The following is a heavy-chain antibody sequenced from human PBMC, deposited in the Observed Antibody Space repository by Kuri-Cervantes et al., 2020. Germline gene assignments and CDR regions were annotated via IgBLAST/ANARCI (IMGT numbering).Heavy chain of an antibody. Sequence: GESLKISCAASGFTASSNYMSWVRQAPGKGLEWVSTLSGSGGSTFYADSVKGRFTISRDISKNTLYLQMSSLRAEDTAVYYCGSGDLGPYGMDVWGQGTAVTVSS. J-gene: IGHJ6*02. D-gene: IGHD3-10*01. CDR2: LSGSGGST. CDR3: GSGDLGPYGMDV. CDR1: GFTASSNY. V-gene: IGHV3-23*01.